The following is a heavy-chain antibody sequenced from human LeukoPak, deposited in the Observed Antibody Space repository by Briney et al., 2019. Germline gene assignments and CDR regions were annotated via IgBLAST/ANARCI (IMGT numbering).Heavy chain of an antibody. V-gene: IGHV3-64*01. CDR1: GFTFSGYA. J-gene: IGHJ4*02. CDR3: ARDHYDSSGYWYYFDY. CDR2: ISSNGGST. Sequence: PGGSPRLSCAASGFTFSGYAMHWVRQAPGKGLEYVSAISSNGGSTYYANSVKDRFTISRDNSKNTLYLQMGSLRAADMAVYYCARDHYDSSGYWYYFDYWGQGTLVTVSS. D-gene: IGHD3-22*01.